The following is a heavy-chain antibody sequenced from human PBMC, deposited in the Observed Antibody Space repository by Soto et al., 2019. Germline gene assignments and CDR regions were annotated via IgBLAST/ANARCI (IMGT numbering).Heavy chain of an antibody. V-gene: IGHV3-74*01. D-gene: IGHD2-15*01. J-gene: IGHJ6*02. CDR3: TRDGGGNFYYGMDV. CDR2: INSNGSTT. Sequence: EVQLVESGGGLVQPGGSLRLSCAASGFTFNTYWMHWVRQAPGKGLVWVSRINSNGSTTTYADCVKGRFTISRDNAKNTLYLQMNSLRAEDTAMYSCTRDGGGNFYYGMDVWGQGTTVTVSS. CDR1: GFTFNTYW.